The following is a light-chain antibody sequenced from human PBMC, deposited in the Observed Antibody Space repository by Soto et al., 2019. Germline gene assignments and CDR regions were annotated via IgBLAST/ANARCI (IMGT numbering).Light chain of an antibody. Sequence: EIVLTQSPATLSLSPGERAAISCRASQSINNYLAWYQQKPGQAPRLLIYDASSRATGIPARFSGSGSGTDFTLTISSLEPEDFAVYYCQQRSNWPSTFGQGTRLEIK. J-gene: IGKJ5*01. CDR2: DAS. CDR3: QQRSNWPST. CDR1: QSINNY. V-gene: IGKV3-11*01.